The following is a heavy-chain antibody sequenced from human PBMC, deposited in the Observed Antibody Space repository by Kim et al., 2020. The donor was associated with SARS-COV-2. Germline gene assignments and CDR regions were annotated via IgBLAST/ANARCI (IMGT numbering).Heavy chain of an antibody. CDR1: GYTFTSYG. CDR2: ISAYNGNT. J-gene: IGHJ6*03. D-gene: IGHD3-3*01. CDR3: ARGRAAGYSDFWSGYPSYYYMDV. V-gene: IGHV1-18*01. Sequence: ASVKVSCKPSGYTFTSYGISWVRQAPGQGLEWMGWISAYNGNTNYAQKLQGRVTMTTDTSTSTAYMELRSLRSDDTAVYYCARGRAAGYSDFWSGYPSYYYMDVWGKGTPVTVSS.